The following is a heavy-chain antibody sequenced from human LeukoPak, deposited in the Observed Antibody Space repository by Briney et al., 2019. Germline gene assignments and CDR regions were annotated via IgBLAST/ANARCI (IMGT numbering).Heavy chain of an antibody. J-gene: IGHJ3*01. D-gene: IGHD3-16*01. Sequence: GGSLRLSCLGTGLAFKNYWMTWVRQAPGKGLEWIGRSRNKANSYSTEYAASVKDRFVISRDASGNLMYLQMYSLKIDDTAVYFCARDGGERGNSAFDVWGQGTEVTVSS. CDR3: ARDGGERGNSAFDV. CDR2: SRNKANSYST. CDR1: GLAFKNYW. V-gene: IGHV3-72*01.